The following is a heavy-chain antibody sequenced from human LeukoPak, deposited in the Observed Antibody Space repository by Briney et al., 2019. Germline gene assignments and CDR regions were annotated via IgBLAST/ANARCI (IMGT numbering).Heavy chain of an antibody. Sequence: GGSLRLSCAASGFTFSSFWMSWVRQAPGKGLEWVANINQYGSEKYYVDSVKGRFTISRDNAKNSLYLQMNSLKTEDTGVFYCVRGGSYHGGQVTDDYWGQGTLVTVSS. J-gene: IGHJ4*02. V-gene: IGHV3-7*04. CDR1: GFTFSSFW. CDR3: VRGGSYHGGQVTDDY. CDR2: INQYGSEK. D-gene: IGHD1-26*01.